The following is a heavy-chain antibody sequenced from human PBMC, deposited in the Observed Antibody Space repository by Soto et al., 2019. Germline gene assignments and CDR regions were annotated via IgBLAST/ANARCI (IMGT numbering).Heavy chain of an antibody. Sequence: SETLSLTCTVSGGSISSYYWSWIRQPAGKGLEWIGRIYTSGSTNYNPSLKSRVTMSVDTSKNQFSLKLSSVTAADTAMYYCARGPQYYYDSSGYYYRPHYFDYWGQGTLVTV. V-gene: IGHV4-4*07. CDR3: ARGPQYYYDSSGYYYRPHYFDY. CDR2: IYTSGST. J-gene: IGHJ4*02. CDR1: GGSISSYY. D-gene: IGHD3-22*01.